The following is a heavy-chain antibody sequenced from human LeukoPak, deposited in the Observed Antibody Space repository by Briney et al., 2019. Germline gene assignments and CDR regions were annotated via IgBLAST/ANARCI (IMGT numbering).Heavy chain of an antibody. Sequence: GGSLRLSRAASGFTFSSYWMSWVRQAPGKGLEWVANIKQDGSEKYYVDSVKGRFTISRDNAKNSLYLQMNSLRAEDTAVYYCAREGYCSGGSCSRVNWFDPWGQGTLVTVSS. CDR2: IKQDGSEK. J-gene: IGHJ5*02. V-gene: IGHV3-7*03. CDR3: AREGYCSGGSCSRVNWFDP. D-gene: IGHD2-15*01. CDR1: GFTFSSYW.